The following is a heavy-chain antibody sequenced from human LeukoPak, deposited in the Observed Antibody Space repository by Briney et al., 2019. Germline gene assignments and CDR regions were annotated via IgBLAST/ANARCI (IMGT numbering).Heavy chain of an antibody. CDR1: GFTFSSYA. V-gene: IGHV3-23*01. J-gene: IGHJ4*02. CDR3: AKVLHYYDDNTSPGY. CDR2: ISGSGVGT. Sequence: PGGSLRLSCAASGFTFSSYAIHWVRQAPGKGLEWVSAISGSGVGTYYADSVKGRFTISRDNSKNTLYLQMTGLRAEDTAVYYCAKVLHYYDDNTSPGYWGRGTLVTVSS. D-gene: IGHD3-22*01.